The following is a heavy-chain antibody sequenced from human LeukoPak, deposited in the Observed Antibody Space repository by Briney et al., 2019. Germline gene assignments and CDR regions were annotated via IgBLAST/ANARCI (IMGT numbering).Heavy chain of an antibody. CDR1: GYTFTGYY. J-gene: IGHJ3*02. Sequence: ATVKVSCKASGYTFTGYYMHWVRQAPGQGLEWMGWINPNSGGTNYAQKFQGRVTMTRDTSISTAYMELSRLRSDDTAVYYCARSTGGNDAFDIWGQGTMVTVSS. D-gene: IGHD3-16*01. CDR2: INPNSGGT. V-gene: IGHV1-2*02. CDR3: ARSTGGNDAFDI.